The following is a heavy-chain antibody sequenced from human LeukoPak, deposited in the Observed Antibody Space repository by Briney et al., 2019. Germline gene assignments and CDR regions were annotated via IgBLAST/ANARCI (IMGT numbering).Heavy chain of an antibody. CDR2: ISSDGKTQ. CDR3: AKDGSDTIAAATFHYYAMDV. CDR1: GFIFRNYG. Sequence: GGSLRLSCAASGFIFRNYGIHWVRQAPGKGLEWVAAISSDGKTQFYTDSVKGRFTISRDNSKNTLYLQINGLRREDAAVYHCAKDGSDTIAAATFHYYAMDVWGQGTTVTVSS. J-gene: IGHJ6*02. V-gene: IGHV3-30*18. D-gene: IGHD6-13*01.